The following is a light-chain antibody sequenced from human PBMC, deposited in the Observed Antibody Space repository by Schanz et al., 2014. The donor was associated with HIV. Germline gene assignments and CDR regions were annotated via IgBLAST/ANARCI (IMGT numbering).Light chain of an antibody. Sequence: EIMMTQSPATLSVPPGERVTLSCRASQSVSTNLAWYQQKFGQAPRLLIYGASTRATGIPARFSGSGSGTEFTLTISSLQSEDFAVYYCQQYDEWRTFGGGTKVEI. J-gene: IGKJ4*01. CDR1: QSVSTN. V-gene: IGKV3-15*01. CDR2: GAS. CDR3: QQYDEWRT.